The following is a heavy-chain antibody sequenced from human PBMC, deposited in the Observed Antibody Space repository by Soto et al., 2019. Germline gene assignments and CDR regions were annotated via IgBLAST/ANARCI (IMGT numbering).Heavy chain of an antibody. CDR2: INHSGTT. Sequence: SETLSLTCGVYRGSFSGFYCILFRQTPWGGLEWIGEINHSGTTNYNPSFQNRVTISVDKSTNNFSLKMTSVTAADAAVYYCARGRGYVYGSNFYGLDVWGQGTTVTVSS. CDR3: ARGRGYVYGSNFYGLDV. J-gene: IGHJ6*02. D-gene: IGHD6-25*01. CDR1: RGSFSGFY. V-gene: IGHV4-34*01.